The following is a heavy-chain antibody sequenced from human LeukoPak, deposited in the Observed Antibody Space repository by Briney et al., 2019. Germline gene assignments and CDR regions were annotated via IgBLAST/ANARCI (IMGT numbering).Heavy chain of an antibody. D-gene: IGHD3-10*01. CDR1: GGSISSGDYY. CDR3: ARDRGITMVRGAGYYYYGMDV. V-gene: IGHV4-30-4*02. Sequence: SETLSLTCTVSGGSISSGDYYWSWIRQPPGKGLEWIGYIYYSGSTYYNPSLKSRVTISVDTSKNQFSLKLSSVTAADTAVYYCARDRGITMVRGAGYYYYGMDVWGQGTTVTVSS. J-gene: IGHJ6*02. CDR2: IYYSGST.